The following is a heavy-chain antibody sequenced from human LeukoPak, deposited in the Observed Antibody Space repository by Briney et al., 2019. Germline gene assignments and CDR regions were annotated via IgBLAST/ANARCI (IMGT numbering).Heavy chain of an antibody. V-gene: IGHV3-30*03. CDR1: GFTFSNYG. D-gene: IGHD6-19*01. CDR2: ILYDGSNK. CDR3: ASTSGWYEPIDY. Sequence: PGRSLRLSCAASGFTFSNYGMHWVRQAPGKGLEWVALILYDGSNKYYTDSVKGRFTISRDNSKNTLYLQMNSLRAEDTAVYYCASTSGWYEPIDYWGQGTLVTVSS. J-gene: IGHJ4*02.